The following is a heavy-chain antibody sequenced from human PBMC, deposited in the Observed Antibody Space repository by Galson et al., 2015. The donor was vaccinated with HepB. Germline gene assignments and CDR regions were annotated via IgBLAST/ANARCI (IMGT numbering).Heavy chain of an antibody. D-gene: IGHD3-10*01. V-gene: IGHV3-66*02. J-gene: IGHJ6*02. CDR3: ARSPPGITMVRGVPRDFGRDV. CDR2: IYSGGST. Sequence: SLRLSCAASGFTVSSNYMSWVRQAPGTGLEWVSVIYSGGSTYYADSVKGRFTISRDNSKNTLYLRVNSLRAEDTAVYYCARSPPGITMVRGVPRDFGRDVWGQGTTVTVSS. CDR1: GFTVSSNY.